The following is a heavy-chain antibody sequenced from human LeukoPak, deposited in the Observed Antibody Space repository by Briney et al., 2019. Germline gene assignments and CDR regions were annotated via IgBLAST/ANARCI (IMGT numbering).Heavy chain of an antibody. CDR2: INPSGGST. CDR3: ASLVGATTGGY. D-gene: IGHD1-26*01. CDR1: GYTFTSYY. V-gene: IGHV1-46*01. J-gene: IGHJ4*02. Sequence: ASVKVSCKASGYTFTSYYMHWVRQAPGQGLEWMGIINPSGGSTSYAQKFQGRVTMTTDTSTSTAYMELRSLRSDDTAVYYCASLVGATTGGYWGQGTLVTVSS.